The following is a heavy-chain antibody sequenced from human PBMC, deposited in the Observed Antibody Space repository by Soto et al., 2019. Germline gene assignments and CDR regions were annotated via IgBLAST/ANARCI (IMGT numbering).Heavy chain of an antibody. CDR1: GGSISTYY. J-gene: IGHJ6*02. CDR2: IYYSGST. CDR3: ARAGLSMVRGDSGGMEV. V-gene: IGHV4-59*08. D-gene: IGHD3-10*01. Sequence: SETLSLTCTVSGGSISTYYWSWIRQPPGKGLEWIGYIYYSGSTSYNPSLKSRVTISVDTSKNQFSLKLSSVTAADTAVYYCARAGLSMVRGDSGGMEVWGQGTTVTVSS.